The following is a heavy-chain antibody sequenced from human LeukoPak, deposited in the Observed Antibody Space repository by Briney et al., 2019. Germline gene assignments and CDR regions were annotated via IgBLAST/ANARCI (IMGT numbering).Heavy chain of an antibody. CDR2: IKRKTDGETT. J-gene: IGHJ4*02. V-gene: IGHV3-15*01. CDR3: TTRPWGFDY. Sequence: GGSLRLSCAASEFSFTNAWMSWVRHAPGKGLEWVCHIKRKTDGETTNYAAPVKGRFTISRDDTKNTLYLQMNSLKTEDTAVYYCTTRPWGFDYWGQGTLVTVSS. CDR1: EFSFTNAW. D-gene: IGHD3-16*01.